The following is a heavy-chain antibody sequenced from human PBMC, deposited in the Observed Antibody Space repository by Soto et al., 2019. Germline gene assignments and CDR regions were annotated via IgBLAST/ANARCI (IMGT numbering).Heavy chain of an antibody. CDR1: GYTFTGHY. D-gene: IGHD6-13*01. J-gene: IGHJ5*02. CDR2: INPSSGGT. V-gene: IGHV1-2*02. CDR3: AKGGSSWTEWFDP. Sequence: PSVNVCCKASGYTFTGHYMHWVRQAPGQGLEWMGWINPSSGGTKEAQKFRGRVTMTRETSISAAYMELSRLTSDDTAVYYCAKGGSSWTEWFDPWGQGTLVTVSS.